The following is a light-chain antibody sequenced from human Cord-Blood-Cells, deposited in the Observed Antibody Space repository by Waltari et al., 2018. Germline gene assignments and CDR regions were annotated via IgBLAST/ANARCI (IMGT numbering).Light chain of an antibody. J-gene: IGLJ1*01. V-gene: IGLV2-18*02. CDR2: EVS. Sequence: QSALTQPPSVSGSPGQSVTISCTGTSSDVGSYNRVSWYQQPPGTAPKPMISEVSNRPSGVPDRFSGSKSGNTASLTISGLQAEDEADYYCSSYTSSSTYVFGTGTKVTVL. CDR1: SSDVGSYNR. CDR3: SSYTSSSTYV.